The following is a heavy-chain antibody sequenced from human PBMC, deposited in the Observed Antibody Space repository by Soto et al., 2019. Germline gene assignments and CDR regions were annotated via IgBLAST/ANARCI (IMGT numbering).Heavy chain of an antibody. CDR2: IYWDDDK. CDR1: GFSLSTSQVG. J-gene: IGHJ5*02. CDR3: AYRIWYSSNWNSAWFDP. V-gene: IGHV2-5*02. D-gene: IGHD1-7*01. Sequence: SGPTLVNPTQTLTLTCTFSGFSLSTSQVGVGWIRQPPGKALEWLAVIYWDDDKRYNPSLKSRLTITKDTSISQVVLTMTNMDPVDTATYYCAYRIWYSSNWNSAWFDPWGQGTLVTVSS.